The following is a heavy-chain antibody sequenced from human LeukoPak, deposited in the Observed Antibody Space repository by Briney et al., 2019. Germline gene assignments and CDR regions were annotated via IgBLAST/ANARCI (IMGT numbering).Heavy chain of an antibody. CDR1: GYTFTGYY. CDR2: ISAYNGNT. CDR3: ARGKVIVPPPYYMDV. Sequence: ASVKVSCKASGYTFTGYYMHWVRQAPGQGLEWMGWISAYNGNTNYAQKLQGRVTMTTDTSTSTAYMELGSLRSDDTAVYYCARGKVIVPPPYYMDVWGKGTTVTVSS. J-gene: IGHJ6*03. V-gene: IGHV1-18*04. D-gene: IGHD2-2*01.